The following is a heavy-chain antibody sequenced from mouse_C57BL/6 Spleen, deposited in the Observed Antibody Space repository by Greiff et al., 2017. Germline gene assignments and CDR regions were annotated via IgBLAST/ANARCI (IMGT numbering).Heavy chain of an antibody. CDR1: GYTFTDHT. J-gene: IGHJ1*03. CDR3: ARGVVPSYWYFDV. V-gene: IGHV1-78*01. D-gene: IGHD1-1*01. Sequence: VKLMESDAELVKPGASVKISCKVSGYTFTDHTIHWMKQRPEQGLEWIGYIYPRDGSTKYNEKFKGKATLTADKSSSTAYMQLNSLTSEDSAVYFCARGVVPSYWYFDVGGTGTTVTVSS. CDR2: IYPRDGST.